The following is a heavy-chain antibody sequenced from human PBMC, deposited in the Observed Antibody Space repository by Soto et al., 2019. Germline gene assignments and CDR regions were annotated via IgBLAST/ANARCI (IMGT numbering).Heavy chain of an antibody. V-gene: IGHV3-30*18. D-gene: IGHD4-17*01. CDR1: GFTFSSYG. CDR2: ISYDGSNK. J-gene: IGHJ4*02. Sequence: VQLVESGGGVVQPGRSLRLSCAASGFTFSSYGMHWVRQAPGKGLEWVAVISYDGSNKYYADSVKGRFTISRDNSKNTLYLQMNSLRAEDTAVYYCAKDRDYGDYGGVFDYWGQGTLVTVSS. CDR3: AKDRDYGDYGGVFDY.